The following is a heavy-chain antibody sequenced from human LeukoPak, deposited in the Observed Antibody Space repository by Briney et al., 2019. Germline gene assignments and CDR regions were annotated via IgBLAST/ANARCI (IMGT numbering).Heavy chain of an antibody. J-gene: IGHJ4*02. CDR3: TREAAAGIDY. V-gene: IGHV3-7*01. CDR2: IKQDGSEK. D-gene: IGHD6-13*01. Sequence: PGGPLRLPCAASGFTFSTYWMSWVRQAPGKGLEWVANIKQDGSEKYYLDSVKGRFTISRDNAKNSLYLQMNSLRAEDTAVYFCTREAAAGIDYWGQGTLVTVSS. CDR1: GFTFSTYW.